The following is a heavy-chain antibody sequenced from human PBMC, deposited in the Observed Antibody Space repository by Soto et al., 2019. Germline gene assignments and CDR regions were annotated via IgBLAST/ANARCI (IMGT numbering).Heavy chain of an antibody. V-gene: IGHV1-69*13. J-gene: IGHJ6*02. CDR3: ASSTTVTTGYYGMDV. Sequence: SVKVSCKASGGTFSSYAISWVRQAPGQGLEWMGGIIPIFGTANYAQKFQGRVTITADESTSTDYMELSSLRSEDTAVYYCASSTTVTTGYYGMDVWGQGTTVIVSS. CDR2: IIPIFGTA. CDR1: GGTFSSYA. D-gene: IGHD4-17*01.